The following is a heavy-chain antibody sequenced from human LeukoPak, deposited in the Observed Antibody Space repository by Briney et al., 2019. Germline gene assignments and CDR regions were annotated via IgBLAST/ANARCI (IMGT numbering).Heavy chain of an antibody. CDR2: VNLQGGT. V-gene: IGHV4-4*02. CDR1: GGSITQTNY. J-gene: IGHJ4*02. CDR3: AREGGSYRPLDY. Sequence: SETLSLTWDVSGGSITQTNYCTWVRQPPGKGQEWIGEVNLQGGTNYNPSLLRRVAISVDTSANHVYLQMTSVTAADTAVYYCAREGGSYRPLDYSGQGTLVTVSS. D-gene: IGHD3-16*02.